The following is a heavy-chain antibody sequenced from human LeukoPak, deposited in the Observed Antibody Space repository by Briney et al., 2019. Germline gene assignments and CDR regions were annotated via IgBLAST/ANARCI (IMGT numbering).Heavy chain of an antibody. J-gene: IGHJ4*02. CDR3: ARRGRSGYFDY. V-gene: IGHV4-39*01. D-gene: IGHD3-22*01. Sequence: SETLSLTCTVSGGSISTSAFYWGWIRQPPGKGLEWIGSIYDSGNEFYNPSLKSRVTISADTSKNQFSLKLNSVTAADTAMYYCARRGRSGYFDYWGQGTLVTVSS. CDR2: IYDSGNE. CDR1: GGSISTSAFY.